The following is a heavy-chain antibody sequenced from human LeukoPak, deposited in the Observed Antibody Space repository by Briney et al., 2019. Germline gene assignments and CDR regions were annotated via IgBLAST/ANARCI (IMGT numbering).Heavy chain of an antibody. Sequence: GGSLRLSCAASGFTFSTYAMHWVRQAPGKGLEYVASISSKGSNTYYAHSVKGRFTISRDNSKNTLYLQMGSLTTEDMAVYYCARDKQWLVRAGFDYWGQGILVTVSS. V-gene: IGHV3-64*01. CDR3: ARDKQWLVRAGFDY. CDR1: GFTFSTYA. CDR2: ISSKGSNT. D-gene: IGHD6-19*01. J-gene: IGHJ4*02.